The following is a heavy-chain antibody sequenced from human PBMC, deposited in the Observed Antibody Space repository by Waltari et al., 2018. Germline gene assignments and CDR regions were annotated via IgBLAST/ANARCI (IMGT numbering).Heavy chain of an antibody. D-gene: IGHD3-10*01. CDR1: GGSFSGYY. Sequence: QVQLQQWGAGLLKPSETLSLTCAVYGGSFSGYYWSWIRQPPGKGLEWIGEINHSGSTNFNPSLKSRVTISVDTSKNQFSLKLSTVTAADTAVYYCARGPGVIIPSGYYYYYMDVWGKGTTVTVSS. J-gene: IGHJ6*03. CDR3: ARGPGVIIPSGYYYYYMDV. CDR2: INHSGST. V-gene: IGHV4-34*01.